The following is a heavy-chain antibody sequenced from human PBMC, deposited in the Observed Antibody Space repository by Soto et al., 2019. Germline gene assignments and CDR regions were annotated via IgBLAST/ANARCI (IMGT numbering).Heavy chain of an antibody. CDR3: ARGYCSGGSCYSPYNWFDP. J-gene: IGHJ5*02. CDR1: GYTFTSYD. Sequence: ASVKVSCKASGYTFTSYDIDWVRQATGQGLEWMGWMNPNSGNTGYAQKFQGRVTMTRNTSISTAYMELSSLRSEDTAVYYCARGYCSGGSCYSPYNWFDPWGQGTLVTVSS. V-gene: IGHV1-8*01. CDR2: MNPNSGNT. D-gene: IGHD2-15*01.